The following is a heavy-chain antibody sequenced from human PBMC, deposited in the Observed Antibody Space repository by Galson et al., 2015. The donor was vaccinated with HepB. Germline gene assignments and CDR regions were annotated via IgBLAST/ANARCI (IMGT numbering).Heavy chain of an antibody. CDR3: AKDLGSSWPYYYYGMDV. CDR1: GFTFSSYG. CDR2: ISYDGSNK. Sequence: LRLSCAASGFTFSSYGMHWVRQAPGKGLEWVAVISYDGSNKYYADSVKGRFTISRDNSKNTLYLQVNSLRAEDTAVYYCAKDLGSSWPYYYYGMDVWGQGTTVTVSS. D-gene: IGHD6-13*01. V-gene: IGHV3-30*18. J-gene: IGHJ6*02.